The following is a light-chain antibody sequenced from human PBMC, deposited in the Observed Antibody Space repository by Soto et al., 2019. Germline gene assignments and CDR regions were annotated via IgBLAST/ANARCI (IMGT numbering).Light chain of an antibody. CDR2: DAS. Sequence: PGERATLSCRASQTVRNNYLAWYQQKPGQAPRLLIYDASNRATGIPARFGGSGSGTDFTLTISSLEPEDFAVYYCHQRSNWPPWTFGQGTKVDIK. CDR3: HQRSNWPPWT. J-gene: IGKJ1*01. V-gene: IGKV3-11*01. CDR1: QTVRNNY.